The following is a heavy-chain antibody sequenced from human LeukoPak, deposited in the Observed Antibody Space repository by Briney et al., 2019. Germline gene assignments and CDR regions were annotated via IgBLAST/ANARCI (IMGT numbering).Heavy chain of an antibody. V-gene: IGHV1-24*01. CDR2: FDPEDGET. D-gene: IGHD6-19*01. Sequence: ASVKVSCKVSGYTLTELSMHWVRQAPGKGLEWMGGFDPEDGETIYAQKFQGRVTMTEDTSTDTAYMELSSLRSEDTAVYYCATGSVADPFYYYYGMDVWGQGTTVTVSS. CDR1: GYTLTELS. J-gene: IGHJ6*02. CDR3: ATGSVADPFYYYYGMDV.